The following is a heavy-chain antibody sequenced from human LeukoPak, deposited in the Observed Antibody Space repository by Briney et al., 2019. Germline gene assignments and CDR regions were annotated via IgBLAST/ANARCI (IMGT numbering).Heavy chain of an antibody. V-gene: IGHV3-21*01. CDR2: FLSSSSYI. J-gene: IGHJ5*02. CDR1: GFTLSNYN. CDR3: ASRANDWYRDANWFDP. Sequence: GGSLRLSCAASGFTLSNYNMNWVRQAPGKGLEWVSSFLSSSSYIYYADSVKGRFTISRDNAKNSLYLQMNSLRAEDTAVYYCASRANDWYRDANWFDPWGQGTLVTVSS. D-gene: IGHD3-9*01.